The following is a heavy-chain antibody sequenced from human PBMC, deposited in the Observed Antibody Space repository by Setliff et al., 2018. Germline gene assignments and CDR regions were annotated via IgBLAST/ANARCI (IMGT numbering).Heavy chain of an antibody. CDR3: SRGRRGSTWTSDS. CDR1: GYSFIDYY. D-gene: IGHD2-2*01. CDR2: INPHNEGT. J-gene: IGHJ4*02. V-gene: IGHV1-2*02. Sequence: ASVKVSCKSSGYSFIDYYIHWVRQAPGQGLEWMGCINPHNEGTTFAQKFQDRVTATTDTSITTAYLKLSGLTSDDTAVYYCSRGRRGSTWTSDSWGQGTLVTVSS.